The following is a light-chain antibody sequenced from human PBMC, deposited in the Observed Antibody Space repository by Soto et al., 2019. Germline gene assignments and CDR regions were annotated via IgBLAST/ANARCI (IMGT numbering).Light chain of an antibody. CDR3: QSYDSSLHVV. Sequence: QSVLTQPPSVSWAPGQRVTISCTGSSSNIGAGYDVHWYQQLPGTAPKLLIYGNSNRPSGVPDRFSGSKSGTSASLAITGLQAEDEADYYCQSYDSSLHVVFGGGTQLTVL. J-gene: IGLJ2*01. V-gene: IGLV1-40*01. CDR2: GNS. CDR1: SSNIGAGYD.